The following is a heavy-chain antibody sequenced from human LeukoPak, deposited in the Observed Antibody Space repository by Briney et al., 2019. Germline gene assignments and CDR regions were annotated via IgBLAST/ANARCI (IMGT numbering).Heavy chain of an antibody. Sequence: PSETLSLTCTVSGGSISSSSYYWGWIRQPPGKGLEWIGSIYYSGSTYYNPSLKSRVTISVDTSKNQFSLKLSSVTAADTAVYYCARTIMVRGVIRDAFDIWGQGTMVTVSS. CDR2: IYYSGST. CDR3: ARTIMVRGVIRDAFDI. V-gene: IGHV4-39*01. CDR1: GGSISSSSYY. J-gene: IGHJ3*02. D-gene: IGHD3-10*01.